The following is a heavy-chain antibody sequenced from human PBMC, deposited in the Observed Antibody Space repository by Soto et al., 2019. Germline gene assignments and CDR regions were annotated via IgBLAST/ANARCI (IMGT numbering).Heavy chain of an antibody. CDR3: TTGRTIFVVVIDH. Sequence: GGSLRLSCAASGFTFSNALMTWVRQAPGKGLEWVGRIKSKSDGATTDYAAPVRGRFIISRDDSKNTLYLQMNGLKTADTAVYYCTTGRTIFVVVIDHWGQGTLVTVSS. D-gene: IGHD3-3*01. CDR2: IKSKSDGATT. J-gene: IGHJ4*02. CDR1: GFTFSNAL. V-gene: IGHV3-15*01.